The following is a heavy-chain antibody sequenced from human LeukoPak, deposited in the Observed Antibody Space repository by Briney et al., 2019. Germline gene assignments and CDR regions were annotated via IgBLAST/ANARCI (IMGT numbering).Heavy chain of an antibody. Sequence: SETLSLTCAVYGGSFSGYYRSWIRQPPGKGLEWIGEINHSGSTNYNPSLKSRVTISVDTSKNQFSLKLSSVTAADTAVYYCASGTTVVTLAYWGQGTLVTVSS. V-gene: IGHV4-34*01. J-gene: IGHJ4*02. D-gene: IGHD4-23*01. CDR3: ASGTTVVTLAY. CDR2: INHSGST. CDR1: GGSFSGYY.